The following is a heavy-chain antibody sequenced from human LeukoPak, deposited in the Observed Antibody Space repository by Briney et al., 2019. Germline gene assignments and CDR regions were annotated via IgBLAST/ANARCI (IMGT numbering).Heavy chain of an antibody. CDR3: ARVIRERGYSYGYPDY. V-gene: IGHV3-7*01. Sequence: GGSLRLSCAASGFTFSSYWMSWVRRAPGKGLEWVANIKQDGSEKYYVDSVKGRFTISRDNAKNSQYLQMNSLRAEDTAVYYCARVIRERGYSYGYPDYWGQGTLVTVSS. D-gene: IGHD5-18*01. CDR2: IKQDGSEK. J-gene: IGHJ4*02. CDR1: GFTFSSYW.